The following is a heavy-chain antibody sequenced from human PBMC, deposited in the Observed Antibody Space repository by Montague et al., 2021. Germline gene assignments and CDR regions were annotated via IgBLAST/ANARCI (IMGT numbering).Heavy chain of an antibody. CDR1: GGSISSGGFY. CDR2: IYDSGST. V-gene: IGHV4-31*03. Sequence: TLSLTCSVSGGSISSGGFYWSWIRQHPGKGPEWIGSIYDSGSTNYNPSLKSRLTLSRDTSKNQVSLRLTSVTAAETAVYYCARAEDYYGSGSYLGFDYWGQGTLVTVSS. J-gene: IGHJ4*02. CDR3: ARAEDYYGSGSYLGFDY. D-gene: IGHD3-10*01.